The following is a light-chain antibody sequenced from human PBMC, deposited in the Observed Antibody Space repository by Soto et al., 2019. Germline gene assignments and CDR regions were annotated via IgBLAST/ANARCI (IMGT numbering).Light chain of an antibody. Sequence: EIVMTQSPATLSVSPGERATLSCRASQSVSSYLAWYQQKPGQAPRLLIYDASNRATGIPARFIGSGSGTEFTLTISSLQSEDFAVYYCQHYNNWPPWTFGQGTKVDIK. CDR3: QHYNNWPPWT. CDR2: DAS. CDR1: QSVSSY. V-gene: IGKV3-15*01. J-gene: IGKJ1*01.